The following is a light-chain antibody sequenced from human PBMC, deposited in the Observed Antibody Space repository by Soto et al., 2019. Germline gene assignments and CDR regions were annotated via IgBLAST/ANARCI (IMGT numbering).Light chain of an antibody. CDR2: DAS. CDR1: ENVYGN. CDR3: QHGRT. J-gene: IGKJ1*01. V-gene: IGKV3-15*01. Sequence: EIVMTQSPATVSGSPGERATLSCRASENVYGNVAWYQHRPGQAPRLLIYDASTRATDIPARFSASGSGTEFTLTISSLQSADVAVYFCQHGRTFGPGTKVEIK.